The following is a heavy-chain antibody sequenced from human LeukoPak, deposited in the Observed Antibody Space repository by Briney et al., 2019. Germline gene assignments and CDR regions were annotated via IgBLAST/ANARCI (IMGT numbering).Heavy chain of an antibody. V-gene: IGHV4-39*01. D-gene: IGHD3-22*01. J-gene: IGHJ4*02. CDR2: IYYSGST. CDR1: GGSISSSSYY. CDR3: ARGRTEYYYDSSGVKEIPFDY. Sequence: SETLSLTCTVSGGSISSSSYYWGWIRQPPGKGLEWIGSIYYSGSTYYNPSLKSRVTISVDTSKNQFSLKLSSVTAADTAVYYCARGRTEYYYDSSGVKEIPFDYWGQGTLVTVSS.